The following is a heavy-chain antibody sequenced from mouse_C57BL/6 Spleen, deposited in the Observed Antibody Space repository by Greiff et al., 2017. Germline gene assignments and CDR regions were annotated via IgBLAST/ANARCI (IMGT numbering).Heavy chain of an antibody. CDR1: GYTFTDYA. V-gene: IGHV1-67*01. Sequence: VQLQESGPELVRPGVSVKFSCTGSGYTFTDYAMHWVKQSHAQRLEWIGGISPYYGDASYTQKFKDKATMTVDKSSSTAYMELASLTSEDSAVYYCARSGTTVVATDWYFDVWGTGTTVTVSS. CDR2: ISPYYGDA. D-gene: IGHD1-1*01. CDR3: ARSGTTVVATDWYFDV. J-gene: IGHJ1*03.